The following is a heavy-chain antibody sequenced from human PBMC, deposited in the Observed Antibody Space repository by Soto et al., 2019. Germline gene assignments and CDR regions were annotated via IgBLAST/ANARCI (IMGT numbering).Heavy chain of an antibody. Sequence: SETLSLTCAVYGGSFSGYYWSWIRQPPGKGLEWIGEINHSGSTNYNPSLKSRVTISVGTSKNQFSLKLSPVTAADTAVYYCASGGGHCSSTSCYTRYYYYMDVWGKGTTVTVSS. D-gene: IGHD2-2*02. V-gene: IGHV4-34*01. CDR1: GGSFSGYY. CDR2: INHSGST. CDR3: ASGGGHCSSTSCYTRYYYYMDV. J-gene: IGHJ6*03.